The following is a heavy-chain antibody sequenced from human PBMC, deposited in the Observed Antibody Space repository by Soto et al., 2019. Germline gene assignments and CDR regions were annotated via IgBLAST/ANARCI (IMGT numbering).Heavy chain of an antibody. V-gene: IGHV4-31*03. Sequence: SETLSLTCTVSADSISSGRHYWSWIRQLPGMGLEWIGYIYYSGSAYYNPSLKRRVTISVDTSYNQFSLKLSSVTAADTAVYFCARNTYDDMLSSLDVWGQGTTVTGSS. CDR2: IYYSGSA. J-gene: IGHJ6*02. CDR1: ADSISSGRHY. CDR3: ARNTYDDMLSSLDV. D-gene: IGHD3-9*01.